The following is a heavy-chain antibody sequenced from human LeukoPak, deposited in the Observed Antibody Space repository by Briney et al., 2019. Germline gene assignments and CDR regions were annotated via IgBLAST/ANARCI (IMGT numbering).Heavy chain of an antibody. J-gene: IGHJ4*02. V-gene: IGHV4-39*01. CDR3: ARGLLMMYTFPYFDY. CDR1: GGSISSGSYY. Sequence: PSETLSLTCTVSGGSISSGSYYWGWVRQPPGKGLEWIGSIYYSGSTYYNPSLKSRVTISVDTSKNQFSLKLSSVTAADTAVYYCARGLLMMYTFPYFDYWGQGALVTVSS. D-gene: IGHD2-8*01. CDR2: IYYSGST.